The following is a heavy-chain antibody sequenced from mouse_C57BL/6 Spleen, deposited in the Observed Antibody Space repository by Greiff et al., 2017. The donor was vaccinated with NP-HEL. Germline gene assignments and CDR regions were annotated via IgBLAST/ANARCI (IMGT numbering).Heavy chain of an antibody. CDR1: GYTFTSYW. J-gene: IGHJ2*01. Sequence: VQLQQPGAELVKPGASVKLSCTASGYTFTSYWMYWVKQRPGRGLEWIGRIDPSGGGTKYNDNVKRKATLTVDKPPNTAYMQLSSLKSEDSAVYYCARISTVPEGDWGQGPTLTVAS. CDR3: ARISTVPEGD. CDR2: IDPSGGGT. D-gene: IGHD1-1*01. V-gene: IGHV1-72*01.